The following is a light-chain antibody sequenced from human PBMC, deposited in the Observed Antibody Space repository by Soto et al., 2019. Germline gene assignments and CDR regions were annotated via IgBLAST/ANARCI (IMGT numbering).Light chain of an antibody. V-gene: IGLV1-40*01. CDR2: GNS. CDR1: SSNIGAGSD. CDR3: QSYDSSLSGSYV. J-gene: IGLJ1*01. Sequence: QSVLTQPPSVSGAPGQRVTISCTGSSSNIGAGSDVHWYQQLPGTAPKLLIYGNSNRPSGVPDRFSGSKSGTSASLAITGLQAEYDADYYCQSYDSSLSGSYVFGTGTKLTVL.